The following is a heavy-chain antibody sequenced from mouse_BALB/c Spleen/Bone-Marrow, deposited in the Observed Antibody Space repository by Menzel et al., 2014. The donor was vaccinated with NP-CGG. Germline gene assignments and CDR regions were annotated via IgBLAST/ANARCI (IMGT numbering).Heavy chain of an antibody. CDR2: IRNKANGYTT. V-gene: IGHV7-3*02. CDR3: ARDEKVRIYWYFDV. J-gene: IGHJ1*01. CDR1: GFTFTDYY. D-gene: IGHD2-14*01. Sequence: EVKLVESGGGLVQPGGSLRLSCATSGFTFTDYYMSWVRQPPGKALEWLGFIRNKANGYTTEYSAPVKGRFTISRDNSQSILYLQMNTLRAEDSATYYCARDEKVRIYWYFDVWGAGTTVTVSS.